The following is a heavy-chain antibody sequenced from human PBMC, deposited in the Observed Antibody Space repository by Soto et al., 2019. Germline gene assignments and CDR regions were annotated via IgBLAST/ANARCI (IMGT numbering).Heavy chain of an antibody. D-gene: IGHD6-19*01. V-gene: IGHV3-30*18. CDR1: GFTFSSYG. J-gene: IGHJ3*02. CDR3: AKERWLVHAFDI. Sequence: SLRLSCAASGFTFSSYGMHWVRQAPGKGLEWVAVISYDGSNKYYADSVKGRFTISRDNSKNTLYLQMNSLRAEDTAVYYCAKERWLVHAFDIWGQGTMVTVSS. CDR2: ISYDGSNK.